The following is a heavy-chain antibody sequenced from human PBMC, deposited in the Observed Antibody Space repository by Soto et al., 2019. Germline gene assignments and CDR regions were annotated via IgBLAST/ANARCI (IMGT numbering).Heavy chain of an antibody. V-gene: IGHV1-46*03. CDR1: GYIFTSYY. CDR2: AYPHAATT. J-gene: IGHJ5*02. Sequence: QAQVVQSGAEARAPGASVKVSCKASGYIFTSYYIHWVRQAPGQGLEYLGVAYPHAATTYVAQKLQGRITVTMDRSTSTVDRELTSLTPEDTAVYYCARERDRAYWFAPWGQGTLVTVSS. CDR3: ARERDRAYWFAP.